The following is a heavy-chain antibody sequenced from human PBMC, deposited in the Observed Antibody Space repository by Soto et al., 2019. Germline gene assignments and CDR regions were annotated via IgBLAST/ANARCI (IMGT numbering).Heavy chain of an antibody. D-gene: IGHD7-27*01. CDR1: GGSISGYY. CDR3: ARGWGRIFDY. Sequence: QVQLQQWGAGLLKPSETLSLTCAVYGGSISGYYWSWIRQPPGKGLEWIGEINHSGSTNYNPSLKSRVTISVDTSKNQFPLKLSSVTAADTAVYYCARGWGRIFDYWGQGTLVTVSS. CDR2: INHSGST. J-gene: IGHJ4*02. V-gene: IGHV4-34*01.